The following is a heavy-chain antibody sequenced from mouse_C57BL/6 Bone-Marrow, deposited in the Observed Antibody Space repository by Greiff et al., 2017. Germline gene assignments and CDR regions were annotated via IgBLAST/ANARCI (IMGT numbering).Heavy chain of an antibody. Sequence: VQLQQSGAELARPGASVKLSCKASGFTFTSYGISWVKQRTGQGLEWIGEIYPRSGNTYYTEKFKGKATLTADKSSSTAYMELRSLTSEDSAVYFCANYYYGSSYDAMDYWGQGTSVTVSS. CDR2: IYPRSGNT. CDR3: ANYYYGSSYDAMDY. CDR1: GFTFTSYG. J-gene: IGHJ4*01. V-gene: IGHV1-81*01. D-gene: IGHD1-1*01.